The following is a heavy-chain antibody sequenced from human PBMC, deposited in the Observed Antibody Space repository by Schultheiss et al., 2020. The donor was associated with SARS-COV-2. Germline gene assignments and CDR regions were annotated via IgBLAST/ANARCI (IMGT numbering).Heavy chain of an antibody. Sequence: GSLRLSCAVYGGSFSGYYWSWIRQPPGKGLEWIGEINQSGSTNYNPSLKSRVTILVDTSKNQFSLQLSSVTAADTAIYFCARSTSRESSDWPYFDLWGRGTQVTVSS. J-gene: IGHJ4*02. V-gene: IGHV4-34*01. CDR3: ARSTSRESSDWPYFDL. CDR1: GGSFSGYY. CDR2: INQSGST. D-gene: IGHD6-19*01.